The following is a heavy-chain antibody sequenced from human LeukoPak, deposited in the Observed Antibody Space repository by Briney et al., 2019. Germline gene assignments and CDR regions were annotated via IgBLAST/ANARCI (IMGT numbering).Heavy chain of an antibody. D-gene: IGHD3-3*01. J-gene: IGHJ6*02. CDR2: INPSSGGT. CDR1: GYTFTGYY. Sequence: ASVKVSCKASGYTFTGYYMHWVRQAPGQGLEWMGWINPSSGGTNYAQKFQGRVTMTRDTSISTAYMELSRLRSGDTAVYYCARDMGIPVYDFWSGHYGMDVWGQGTTVTVSS. V-gene: IGHV1-2*02. CDR3: ARDMGIPVYDFWSGHYGMDV.